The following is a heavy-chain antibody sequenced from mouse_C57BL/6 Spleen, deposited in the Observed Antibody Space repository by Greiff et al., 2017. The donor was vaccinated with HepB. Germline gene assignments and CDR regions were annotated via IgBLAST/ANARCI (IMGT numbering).Heavy chain of an antibody. Sequence: VKLQQPGAELVKPGASVKLSCKASGYTFTSYWMHWVKQRPGQGLEWIGMIHPNSGSTNYNEKFKSKATLTVDKSSSTAYMQLSSLTSEDSAVYYCARAPNWDGFAYWGQGTLVTVSA. D-gene: IGHD4-1*01. CDR1: GYTFTSYW. J-gene: IGHJ3*01. V-gene: IGHV1-64*01. CDR3: ARAPNWDGFAY. CDR2: IHPNSGST.